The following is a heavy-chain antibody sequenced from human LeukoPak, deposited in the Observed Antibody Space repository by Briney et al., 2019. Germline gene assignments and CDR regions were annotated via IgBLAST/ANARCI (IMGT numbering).Heavy chain of an antibody. Sequence: GGSLRLSCAASGFTFSSYEMNWVRQAPGKGLEWVSYISSSGSTIYYADSVKGRFTISRDNAKNSLYLQMNSLRAEDTAVYYCARGAHYYDSSGYFYIQHWGQGTLVTVSS. CDR2: ISSSGSTI. CDR3: ARGAHYYDSSGYFYIQH. D-gene: IGHD3-22*01. V-gene: IGHV3-48*03. J-gene: IGHJ1*01. CDR1: GFTFSSYE.